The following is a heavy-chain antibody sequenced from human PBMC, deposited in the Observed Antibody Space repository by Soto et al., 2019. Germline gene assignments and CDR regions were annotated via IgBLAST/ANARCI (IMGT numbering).Heavy chain of an antibody. CDR1: GGSISDYQ. CDR3: ARMRGLGEISPYFAY. V-gene: IGHV4-59*01. CDR2: IYHSGRT. J-gene: IGHJ4*02. D-gene: IGHD3-16*02. Sequence: QVQLQESGPGLVKPSATLSLTCSISGGSISDYQWNWIRQPPGKGLAWIGYIYHSGRTNYNPSLNSRVTISLDTSAKEFSLRPRSVTAADTAVYYCARMRGLGEISPYFAYWWQGALVTVSS.